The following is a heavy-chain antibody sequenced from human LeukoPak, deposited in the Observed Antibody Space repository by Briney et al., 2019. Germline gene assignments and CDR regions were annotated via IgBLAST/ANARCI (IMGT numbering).Heavy chain of an antibody. D-gene: IGHD2-21*02. Sequence: ASVKVSCKTSGYTFIRHWMHWVRQAPGQGLEWMGIINPKDGATDFAQRFQGRVTMTTDTSTSTVYMELSSLRSADTAVYYCARDHSNEMCGGDCFASWFDPWGQGTLVTVSS. CDR1: GYTFIRHW. CDR2: INPKDGAT. V-gene: IGHV1-46*01. CDR3: ARDHSNEMCGGDCFASWFDP. J-gene: IGHJ5*02.